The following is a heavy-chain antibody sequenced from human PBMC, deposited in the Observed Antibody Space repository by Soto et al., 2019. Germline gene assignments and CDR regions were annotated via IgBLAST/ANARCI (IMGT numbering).Heavy chain of an antibody. CDR1: GGSISSYY. CDR2: IYYSGST. V-gene: IGHV4-59*01. D-gene: IGHD3-22*01. CDR3: ARGEGSGYWDPLWFDP. J-gene: IGHJ5*02. Sequence: SETLSLTCTVSGGSISSYYWSWIRQPPGKGLEWIGYIYYSGSTNYNPSLKSRVTISVDTSKNQFSLKLSPVTAADTAVYYCARGEGSGYWDPLWFDPWGQGTLVTVSS.